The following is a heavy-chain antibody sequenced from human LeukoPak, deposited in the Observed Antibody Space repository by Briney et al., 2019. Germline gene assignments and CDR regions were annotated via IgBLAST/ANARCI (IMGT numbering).Heavy chain of an antibody. Sequence: SETLSLTCTVSGGSISSYYWSWIRQPPGKGLEWIGYSHNSGRPDYNPSLKSRVTISVDTSKNQFSLNLISVTVADTAVYYCARVSRWSDWAFEGWGQGTLVTVSS. CDR2: SHNSGRP. J-gene: IGHJ4*02. D-gene: IGHD3-16*01. CDR1: GGSISSYY. V-gene: IGHV4-59*01. CDR3: ARVSRWSDWAFEG.